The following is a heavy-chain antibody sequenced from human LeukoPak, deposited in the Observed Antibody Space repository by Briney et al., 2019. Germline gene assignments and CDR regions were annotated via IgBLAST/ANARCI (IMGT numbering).Heavy chain of an antibody. CDR2: IYPGDSDT. V-gene: IGHV5-51*01. J-gene: IGHJ3*02. CDR1: GYSFTSYW. CDR3: ARGPPYYDFWSGYYQGGSDDAFDI. Sequence: GESLKISCKGSGYSFTSYWIGWVRQMPGKGLEWMGIIYPGDSDTRYSPSFQGQVTISADKSISTAYLQWSSLKASDTAMYYCARGPPYYDFWSGYYQGGSDDAFDIWGQGTMVTVSS. D-gene: IGHD3-3*01.